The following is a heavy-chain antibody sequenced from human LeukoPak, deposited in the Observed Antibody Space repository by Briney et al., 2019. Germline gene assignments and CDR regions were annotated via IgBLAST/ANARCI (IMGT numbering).Heavy chain of an antibody. V-gene: IGHV3-15*01. CDR3: TTAVVMSGFDY. J-gene: IGHJ4*02. Sequence: GGSLRLSCAASGFTFSNAWMTWVRQSPGKGLEWVGRIKRKTDGGTTDYAAPMKGRFNISRDDSNNTVYLEMNSLKTDDTAIYYCTTAVVMSGFDYWGQGTPVSVSS. D-gene: IGHD2-8*01. CDR1: GFTFSNAW. CDR2: IKRKTDGGTT.